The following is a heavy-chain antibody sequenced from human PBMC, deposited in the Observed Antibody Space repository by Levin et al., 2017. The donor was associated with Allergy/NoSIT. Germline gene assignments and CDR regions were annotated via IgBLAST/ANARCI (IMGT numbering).Heavy chain of an antibody. CDR3: ARFDYGDTPRQNDAFDI. CDR1: GGSVSSGSYY. J-gene: IGHJ3*02. D-gene: IGHD4-17*01. CDR2: IFFSGST. Sequence: TSETLSLTCTVSGGSVSSGSYYWSWIRQPPGKGLEWIGYIFFSGSTNYNPSLKSRVTLSVDTSKNQFSLKLSSVTAADTAVYYCARFDYGDTPRQNDAFDIWGQGTMVTVSS. V-gene: IGHV4-61*01.